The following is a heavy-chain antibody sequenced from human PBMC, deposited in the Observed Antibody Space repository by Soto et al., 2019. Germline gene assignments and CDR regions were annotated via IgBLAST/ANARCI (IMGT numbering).Heavy chain of an antibody. V-gene: IGHV4-31*03. Sequence: SETLSLTCTVSGGSISSGGYYWSWIRQHPGKGLEWIGYIYYSGSTYYNPSLKSRVTISVDTSKNQFSLKLSSVTAADTAVYYCARDQGFTIFGVARYNWFDPWGQGTLVTVS. CDR3: ARDQGFTIFGVARYNWFDP. CDR2: IYYSGST. CDR1: GGSISSGGYY. D-gene: IGHD3-3*01. J-gene: IGHJ5*02.